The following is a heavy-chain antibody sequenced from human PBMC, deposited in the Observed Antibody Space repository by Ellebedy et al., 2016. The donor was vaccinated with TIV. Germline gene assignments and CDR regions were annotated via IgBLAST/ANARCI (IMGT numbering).Heavy chain of an antibody. V-gene: IGHV3-7*01. D-gene: IGHD6-6*01. CDR1: GFTFSSYW. Sequence: GESLKISCVASGFTFSSYWMSWVRQAPGRGLEWVANLKQDGREESYVDSVKGRFTISRDNAKNSLYLQMNSLRVEDTALYHCARSRYPGARSSFDSWGQGTLVTVSS. CDR3: ARSRYPGARSSFDS. J-gene: IGHJ4*02. CDR2: LKQDGREE.